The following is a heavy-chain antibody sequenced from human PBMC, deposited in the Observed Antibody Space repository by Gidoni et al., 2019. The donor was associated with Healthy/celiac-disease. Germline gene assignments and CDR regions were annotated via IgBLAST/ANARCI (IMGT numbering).Heavy chain of an antibody. Sequence: QVQLVESGGGVGQPGGSLRLSWAAYGFTFSSYAMHWVRQAPGKGLEWVAVISYDGSNKYYADSVKGRFTISRDNSKNTLYLQMNSLSAEDTAVYYCARGYGDYDFHPFDYWGQGTLVTVSS. D-gene: IGHD4-17*01. J-gene: IGHJ4*02. V-gene: IGHV3-30-3*01. CDR1: GFTFSSYA. CDR3: ARGYGDYDFHPFDY. CDR2: ISYDGSNK.